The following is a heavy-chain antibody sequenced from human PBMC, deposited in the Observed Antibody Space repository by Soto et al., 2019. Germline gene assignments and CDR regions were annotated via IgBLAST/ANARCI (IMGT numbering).Heavy chain of an antibody. Sequence: EVQLLESGGGLVQPGGSLRLSCAASGFIFSSYAMSWVRQAPGKGLEWVSAISGSGTTAYYADSVKGRFTFSRDNSKKTMYLQMNSLRAEDTAVYYCAKTTDGWFSVFEIWGQGTMVTVSS. CDR1: GFIFSSYA. CDR3: AKTTDGWFSVFEI. J-gene: IGHJ3*02. V-gene: IGHV3-23*01. CDR2: ISGSGTTA. D-gene: IGHD6-19*01.